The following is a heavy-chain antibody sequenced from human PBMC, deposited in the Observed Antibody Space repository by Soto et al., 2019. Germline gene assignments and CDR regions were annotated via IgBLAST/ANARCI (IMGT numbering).Heavy chain of an antibody. CDR3: ARDFAVVPAAIPQLNWFDP. D-gene: IGHD2-2*02. CDR2: TYYRSKWYN. J-gene: IGHJ5*02. V-gene: IGHV6-1*01. Sequence: SQTLSLTCAISGDSVSSNSAAWNWIRQSPSRGLEWLGRTYYRSKWYNDYAVSVKSRITINPDTSKNQFSLQLNSVTPEDTAVYYCARDFAVVPAAIPQLNWFDPWGQGTLVTVSS. CDR1: GDSVSSNSAA.